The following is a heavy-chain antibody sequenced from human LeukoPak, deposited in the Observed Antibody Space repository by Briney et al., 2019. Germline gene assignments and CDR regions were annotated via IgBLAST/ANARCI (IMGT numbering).Heavy chain of an antibody. CDR2: IRQDGGLK. V-gene: IGHV3-7*01. CDR3: AREIVGAIKSYFDY. D-gene: IGHD1-26*01. Sequence: HSGGSLRLSCAASGFTFSSYAMHWVRQAPGKGLEWVANIRQDGGLKHYVDSVKGRFTISRDNAENSLYLQMNSLRAEDTAVYYCAREIVGAIKSYFDYWGQGTLVTASS. CDR1: GFTFSSYA. J-gene: IGHJ4*02.